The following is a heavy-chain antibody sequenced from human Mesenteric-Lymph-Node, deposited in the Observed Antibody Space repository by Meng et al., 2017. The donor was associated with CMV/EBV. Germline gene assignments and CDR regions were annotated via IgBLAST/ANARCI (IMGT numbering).Heavy chain of an antibody. CDR2: LNAGNGNT. V-gene: IGHV1-3*01. J-gene: IGHJ4*02. Sequence: KAYRFTFTGFARLRLRQAPGQRLEWMGWLNAGNGNTTYSQKFQGRVTITRDTSASTAYMELSSLRSEDTAVYYCAVPGVYGDYVPDYWGQGTLVTVSS. CDR1: RFTFTGFA. D-gene: IGHD4-17*01. CDR3: AVPGVYGDYVPDY.